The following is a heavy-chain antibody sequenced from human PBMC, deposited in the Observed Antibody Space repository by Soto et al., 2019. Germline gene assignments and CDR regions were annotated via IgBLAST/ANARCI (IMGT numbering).Heavy chain of an antibody. V-gene: IGHV1-18*01. Sequence: ASVKVSCKASGYIFVNYGIAWVRQAPGQGLECMGWISAYNGNTKYAQKFQGRVTMTTDTSTSTAYMELRSLRSDDTAVYYCARERGEYYYDSSGYRDAFDIWGQGTTVTVSS. CDR3: ARERGEYYYDSSGYRDAFDI. J-gene: IGHJ3*02. CDR1: GYIFVNYG. CDR2: ISAYNGNT. D-gene: IGHD3-22*01.